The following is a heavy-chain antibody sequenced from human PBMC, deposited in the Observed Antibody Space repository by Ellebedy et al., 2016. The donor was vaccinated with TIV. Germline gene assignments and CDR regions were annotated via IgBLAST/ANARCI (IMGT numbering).Heavy chain of an antibody. CDR1: GFTFGRYW. J-gene: IGHJ5*02. Sequence: HTGGSLRLSXVASGFTFGRYWMHWVRQAPGNKLVWVSRIKSDGSGTTYADSVKGRFTTSRDNAINTLYLQMNSLRGEDTAVYFCARDRGDYSISGPWGQGTLVTVSS. CDR2: IKSDGSGT. CDR3: ARDRGDYSISGP. V-gene: IGHV3-74*01. D-gene: IGHD4-11*01.